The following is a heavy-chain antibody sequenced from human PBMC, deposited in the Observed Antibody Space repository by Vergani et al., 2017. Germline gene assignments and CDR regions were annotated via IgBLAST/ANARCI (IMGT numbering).Heavy chain of an antibody. CDR2: INSDGSST. CDR3: AREEGLLLGYYYGMDV. D-gene: IGHD3-16*01. Sequence: EVQLVESGGGLVQPGGSLRLSCAASGFTFSSYWMHWVRQAPGKGLVWVSRINSDGSSTSYADSVKGRFTISRDNAKHTLFLQMNSLRAEDTAVYYCAREEGLLLGYYYGMDVWGQGTTVTVSS. V-gene: IGHV3-74*01. CDR1: GFTFSSYW. J-gene: IGHJ6*02.